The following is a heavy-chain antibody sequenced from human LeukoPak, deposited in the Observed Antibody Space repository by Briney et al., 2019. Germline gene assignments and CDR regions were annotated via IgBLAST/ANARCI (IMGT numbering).Heavy chain of an antibody. CDR2: MSAYNGYT. D-gene: IGHD6-19*01. CDR1: GYTFTSYG. CDR3: ARGGSSGWRTPNDDY. Sequence: ASVKVSCKASGYTFTSYGITWVRQAPGQGLEWMGWMSAYNGYTNSAQKLQGRVTITTDTSTSTAYLELRNLRSDDPAVYYCARGGSSGWRTPNDDYWGQGTLVTVSS. J-gene: IGHJ4*02. V-gene: IGHV1-18*01.